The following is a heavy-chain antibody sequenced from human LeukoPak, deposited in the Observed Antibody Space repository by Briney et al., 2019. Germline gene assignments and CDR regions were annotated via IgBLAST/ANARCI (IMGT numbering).Heavy chain of an antibody. Sequence: SETLSLTCAVYGGSVRDNYWSRIRQPPGKGLEWIGEIHHSGSTKYNPSLKSRVTISLDTSKNQFSLKLNSMTAADTAVYYCAGHVSAAAGGRWGQGTLVTVSS. V-gene: IGHV4-34*01. D-gene: IGHD6-13*01. J-gene: IGHJ4*02. CDR1: GGSVRDNY. CDR2: IHHSGST. CDR3: AGHVSAAAGGR.